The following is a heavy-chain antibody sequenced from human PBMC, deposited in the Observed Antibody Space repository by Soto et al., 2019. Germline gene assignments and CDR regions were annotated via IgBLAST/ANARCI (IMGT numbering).Heavy chain of an antibody. CDR1: GFTFSTYA. CDR2: ISYDGNNK. Sequence: QVQLVESGGGVVQPGTSLRLSCAASGFTFSTYAMHWVRQAPGKGLEWVAVISYDGNNKYHADSVKGRFTISRENSKDTLYLQVNSLRAEDTAVYYCARATSEDAFDIWGQGTMVTVSS. V-gene: IGHV3-30-3*01. J-gene: IGHJ3*02. D-gene: IGHD3-16*01. CDR3: ARATSEDAFDI.